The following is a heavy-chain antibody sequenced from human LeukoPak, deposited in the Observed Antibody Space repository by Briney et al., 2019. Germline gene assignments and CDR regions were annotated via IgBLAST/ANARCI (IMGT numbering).Heavy chain of an antibody. CDR2: ISGGGATT. CDR3: AKFGPGDGVGTSLDY. CDR1: GFTFRSCA. V-gene: IGHV3-23*01. D-gene: IGHD5-12*01. J-gene: IGHJ4*02. Sequence: GGSLRLSCAASGFTFRSCAMSWVRQAPGKGLEWVSGISGGGATTYYADSVTGRFTISRDNSKNMLYLQMNSLRAEDTAVYYCAKFGPGDGVGTSLDYWGQGTLVTVSS.